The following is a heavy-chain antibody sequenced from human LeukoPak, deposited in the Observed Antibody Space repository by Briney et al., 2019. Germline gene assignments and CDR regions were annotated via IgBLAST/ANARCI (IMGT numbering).Heavy chain of an antibody. J-gene: IGHJ6*04. CDR1: GFTFSSYA. D-gene: IGHD3-10*01. CDR3: ARASIMVRGVKGFDL. Sequence: GGSLRLSCAASGFTFSSYAMHWVRQAPGKGLEWVAVISYDGSNKYYADSVKGRFTISRDNSKNTLYLQMNSLRAEDTAVYYCARASIMVRGVKGFDLWGKGTTVTISS. V-gene: IGHV3-30*04. CDR2: ISYDGSNK.